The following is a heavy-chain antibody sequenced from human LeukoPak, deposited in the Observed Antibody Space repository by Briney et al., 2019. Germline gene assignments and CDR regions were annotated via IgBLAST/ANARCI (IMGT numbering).Heavy chain of an antibody. D-gene: IGHD3-10*01. CDR1: GFTFSSFA. V-gene: IGHV3-30-3*01. J-gene: IGHJ4*02. Sequence: AGGSLGLSCAASGFTFSSFAMHGVRQAPGKGLEGVAVISYDGSNKYYADSVKGRFTISRDNSKNTLYLQMNSLRAEDTAVYYCARDSYGSGSYYRIDYWGQGTLVTVSS. CDR3: ARDSYGSGSYYRIDY. CDR2: ISYDGSNK.